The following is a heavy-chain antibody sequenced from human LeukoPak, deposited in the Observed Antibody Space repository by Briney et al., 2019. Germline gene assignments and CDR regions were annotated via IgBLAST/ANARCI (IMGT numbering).Heavy chain of an antibody. V-gene: IGHV1-69*13. CDR1: GYTFTSHD. CDR2: IMPIFGKA. J-gene: IGHJ5*02. CDR3: ARDWGMGPSSSWA. D-gene: IGHD6-13*01. Sequence: SVMVSCKASGYTFTSHDINWVRQATGQGLEWMGGIMPIFGKANYAQKFQGRVTITADESTSTAYMEMKSLRSEDTAMYYCARDWGMGPSSSWAWGQGTLVTVSS.